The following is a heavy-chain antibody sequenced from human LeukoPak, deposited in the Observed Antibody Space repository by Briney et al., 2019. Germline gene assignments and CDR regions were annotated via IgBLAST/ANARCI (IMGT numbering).Heavy chain of an antibody. Sequence: SVKVSCKASGGTFSSYAISWVRQAPGQGLEWMGRIIPIFGTANYAQKFQGRVTITKDESTSTAYMALSSLRSEDTGVYYCAKAGRRRDWFDPWGQGTLVTVSS. V-gene: IGHV1-69*05. CDR2: IIPIFGTA. J-gene: IGHJ5*02. D-gene: IGHD6-6*01. CDR3: AKAGRRRDWFDP. CDR1: GGTFSSYA.